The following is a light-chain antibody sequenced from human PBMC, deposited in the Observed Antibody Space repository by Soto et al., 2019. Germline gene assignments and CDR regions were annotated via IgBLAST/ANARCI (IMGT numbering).Light chain of an antibody. J-gene: IGLJ1*01. CDR3: CLYAVTFYV. Sequence: QSALTQPRSVSGSPGQSVTISCTGTSSDVGTYDFVSWYQQHPGKAPRLMIFDVSERPSGVPDRFSGSKSGNTASLTISGLQAEDEADYYCCLYAVTFYVFGTGTRSP. CDR2: DVS. V-gene: IGLV2-11*01. CDR1: SSDVGTYDF.